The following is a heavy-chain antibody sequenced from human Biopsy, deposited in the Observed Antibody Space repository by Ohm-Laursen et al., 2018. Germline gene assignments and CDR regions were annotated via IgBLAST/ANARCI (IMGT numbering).Heavy chain of an antibody. CDR3: ARDPLNGHKHFDY. J-gene: IGHJ4*02. CDR1: SYTFTDYN. Sequence: SVKVSCNASSYTFTDYNIHWMRQAPGQGLEWLGYINCKTGATNYAQKFQGTVTTTRNTSISTAYLALGSLRSADTAIYYCARDPLNGHKHFDYWGQGSLVTVSS. CDR2: INCKTGAT. V-gene: IGHV1-2*02. D-gene: IGHD2-8*01.